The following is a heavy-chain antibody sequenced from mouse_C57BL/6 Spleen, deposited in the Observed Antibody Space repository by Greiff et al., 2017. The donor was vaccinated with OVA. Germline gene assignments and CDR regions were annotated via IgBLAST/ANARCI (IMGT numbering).Heavy chain of an antibody. V-gene: IGHV1-52*01. J-gene: IGHJ4*01. Sequence: QVQLQQPGAELVRPGSSVKLSCKASGYTFTSYWMHWVKQRPIQGLEWIGNIDPSDSETHYNQKFKDKATLTVDKSSSTAYMQLSSLTSEDSAVYYCARNGNYEDYYAMDYWGQGTSVTVSS. CDR3: ARNGNYEDYYAMDY. CDR1: GYTFTSYW. D-gene: IGHD2-1*01. CDR2: IDPSDSET.